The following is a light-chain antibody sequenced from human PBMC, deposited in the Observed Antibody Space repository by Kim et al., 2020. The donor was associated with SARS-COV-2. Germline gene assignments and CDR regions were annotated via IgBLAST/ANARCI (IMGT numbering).Light chain of an antibody. CDR3: SAWDDTLNVV. Sequence: PGQRVTISCSGSRSNIGYNTVIWYQQLPGMAPKLLTYGDNQRPSGVPDRFSGSKSGTSASLAISGLQSEDEAEYYCSAWDDTLNVVFGGGTQLTVL. V-gene: IGLV1-44*01. CDR1: RSNIGYNT. J-gene: IGLJ2*01. CDR2: GDN.